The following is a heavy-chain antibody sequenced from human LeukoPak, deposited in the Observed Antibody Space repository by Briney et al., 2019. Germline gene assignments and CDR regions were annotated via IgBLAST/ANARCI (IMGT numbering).Heavy chain of an antibody. CDR1: GGSVSSYY. CDR2: IYYSGTT. Sequence: PSETLSLTCTVSGGSVSSYYWSWIRQPPGKGLEWIGFIYYSGTTNYNPSLKSRVTISVDTSKNQFSLKLTSVTAADTAVYYCARARNYYDSSDYYYEGDAFDIWGQGTMVTVSS. D-gene: IGHD3-22*01. CDR3: ARARNYYDSSDYYYEGDAFDI. V-gene: IGHV4-59*02. J-gene: IGHJ3*02.